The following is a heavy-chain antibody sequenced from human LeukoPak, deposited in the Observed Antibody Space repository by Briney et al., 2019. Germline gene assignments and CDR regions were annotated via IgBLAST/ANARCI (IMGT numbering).Heavy chain of an antibody. CDR3: AKDRPNYYGSNGHYYRRDGDY. CDR2: TSGDGGAT. D-gene: IGHD3-22*01. J-gene: IGHJ4*02. Sequence: PGGSLRLSCAASGFTFSSYWMHWVRQAPGKGLEWVSSTSGDGGATYYSNSVKGRFTISRDNSRNTLYLQMNSLRAEDTAVYYCAKDRPNYYGSNGHYYRRDGDYWGQGTLVTVSS. V-gene: IGHV3-23*01. CDR1: GFTFSSYW.